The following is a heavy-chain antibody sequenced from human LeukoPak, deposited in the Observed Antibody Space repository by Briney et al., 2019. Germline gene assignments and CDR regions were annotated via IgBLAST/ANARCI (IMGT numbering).Heavy chain of an antibody. CDR2: IYYSGST. D-gene: IGHD6-13*01. Sequence: SETLSLTCTVSGGSISSYYRSWIRQPPGKGLEWIGYIYYSGSTNYNPSLKSRVTISVDTSKNQFSLKLSSVTAADTAVYYCARGIEATGTGDYWGQGTLVTVSS. CDR3: ARGIEATGTGDY. CDR1: GGSISSYY. J-gene: IGHJ4*02. V-gene: IGHV4-59*01.